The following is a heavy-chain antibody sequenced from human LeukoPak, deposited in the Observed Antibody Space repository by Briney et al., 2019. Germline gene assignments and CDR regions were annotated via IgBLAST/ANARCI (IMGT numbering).Heavy chain of an antibody. Sequence: GASVKVSCKASGYTFTSYYMHWVRQAPGQGLKWMGIINPSGGSTSYAQKFQGRVTMTRDMSTSTVYMELSSLRSEDTAVYYCARETGERYYFDYWGQGTLVTVSS. V-gene: IGHV1-46*01. D-gene: IGHD3-16*01. J-gene: IGHJ4*02. CDR1: GYTFTSYY. CDR3: ARETGERYYFDY. CDR2: INPSGGST.